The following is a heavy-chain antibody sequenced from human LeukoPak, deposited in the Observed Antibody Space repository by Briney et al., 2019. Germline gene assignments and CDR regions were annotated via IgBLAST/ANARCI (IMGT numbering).Heavy chain of an antibody. V-gene: IGHV3-74*01. Sequence: GRSLRLSCAASGFTFSNHWMHWVRQAPGKGLEWVSRINSDGISTTYADSVKGRFTISRDNAKNTLYLQMNSLRAEDTAVYYCARDLAIAARPAFDYWGQGTLVTVSS. CDR3: ARDLAIAARPAFDY. CDR1: GFTFSNHW. D-gene: IGHD6-6*01. CDR2: INSDGIST. J-gene: IGHJ4*02.